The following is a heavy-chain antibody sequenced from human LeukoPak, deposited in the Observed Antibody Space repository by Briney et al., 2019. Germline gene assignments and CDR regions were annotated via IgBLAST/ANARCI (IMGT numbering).Heavy chain of an antibody. CDR3: ATGVHSGSWVEFGYYCGLDV. CDR1: GYSFTSYW. D-gene: IGHD6-13*01. Sequence: GESLKISCKGSGYSFTSYWIGWVRQMPGKGLEWMGIIYPGDSDTRYSPPFRGQVTMSADKSVSTAYLQWNSLKASDTAMYYCATGVHSGSWVEFGYYCGLDVWGQGTTVTVS. J-gene: IGHJ6*02. V-gene: IGHV5-51*01. CDR2: IYPGDSDT.